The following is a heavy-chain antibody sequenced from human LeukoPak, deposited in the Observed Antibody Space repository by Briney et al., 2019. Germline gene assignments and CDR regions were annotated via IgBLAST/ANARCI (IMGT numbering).Heavy chain of an antibody. D-gene: IGHD6-13*01. Sequence: GASLQISCQGSGFSFTSYWIAWGRQMPGKGLEWMGIIYPGDSDIRYSPSFQGQVTISADKSITTAYLQWSSLKASDTALYYCARQPIAATGTRAFDIWGQGTMVTVSS. CDR1: GFSFTSYW. J-gene: IGHJ3*02. CDR2: IYPGDSDI. V-gene: IGHV5-51*01. CDR3: ARQPIAATGTRAFDI.